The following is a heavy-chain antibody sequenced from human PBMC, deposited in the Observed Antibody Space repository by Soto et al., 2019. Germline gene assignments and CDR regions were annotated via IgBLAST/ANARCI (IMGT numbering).Heavy chain of an antibody. V-gene: IGHV4-38-2*01. CDR2: IRHTGGT. CDR1: GYSISSAYY. D-gene: IGHD1-26*01. J-gene: IGHJ4*02. Sequence: PSETLSLTCAVSGYSISSAYYWGWVRQSPGMGLEFIGSIRHTGGTYYNPSLNSRVTISAHMSNNQFSLKLSSVTAADTAVYYCARLDLGRPFDYWGQGTLVTVSS. CDR3: ARLDLGRPFDY.